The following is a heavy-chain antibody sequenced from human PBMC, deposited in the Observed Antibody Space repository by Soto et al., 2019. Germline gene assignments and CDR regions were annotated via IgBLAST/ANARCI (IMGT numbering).Heavy chain of an antibody. CDR1: GGSISSGDYY. D-gene: IGHD2-8*02. CDR2: IYYSGST. J-gene: IGHJ6*02. V-gene: IGHV4-30-4*02. Sequence: SETLSLTCTVSGGSISSGDYYWSWIRQPPGKGLEWIGYIYYSGSTVYYPSLKNRVTISLDTSKIQFSLKLSSVSAADTAVYDCATGGVGLRDSGYCGMDVWGQGSTVTVSS. CDR3: ATGGVGLRDSGYCGMDV.